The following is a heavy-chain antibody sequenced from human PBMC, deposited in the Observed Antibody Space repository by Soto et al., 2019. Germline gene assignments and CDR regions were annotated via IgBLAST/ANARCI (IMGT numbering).Heavy chain of an antibody. J-gene: IGHJ5*02. CDR1: GGSISSGGYY. CDR3: ARGYPGGELRFDP. CDR2: IYYSGST. V-gene: IGHV4-31*03. Sequence: QVQLQESGPGLVKPSQTLSLTCTVSGGSISSGGYYWSWIRQHPGKGLEWIGYIYYSGSTYYNPSLKSRVTIPVDTSKNQFSLKLRSVTAADTAVYYCARGYPGGELRFDPWGQGTLVTVSS. D-gene: IGHD1-26*01.